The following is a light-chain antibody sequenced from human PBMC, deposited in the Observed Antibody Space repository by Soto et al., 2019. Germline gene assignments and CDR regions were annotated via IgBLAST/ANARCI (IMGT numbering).Light chain of an antibody. CDR2: GAS. V-gene: IGKV3-20*01. Sequence: EIVLTQSPGTLSLSPGERATLSCRASQSVSSSYLAWYQQQPGQAPRLLIYGASSRATGIPDRFSGSGSGKDFTLTISRLEPEDFAVDYCQQYGSSPQTFGQGTKVEIK. CDR3: QQYGSSPQT. J-gene: IGKJ1*01. CDR1: QSVSSSY.